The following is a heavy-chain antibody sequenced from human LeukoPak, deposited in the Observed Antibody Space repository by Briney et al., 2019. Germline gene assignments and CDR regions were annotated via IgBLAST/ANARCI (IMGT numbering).Heavy chain of an antibody. CDR3: ARVGSSTNGEIDY. CDR2: IYYSGST. J-gene: IGHJ4*02. V-gene: IGHV4-59*02. Sequence: SETLSLTCTVSGGSVSSYYWSWIRQPPGKGLEWIGYIYYSGSTNYNPSLKSRVTISVDTSKNQFSLKLSSVTAADTAVYYCARVGSSTNGEIDYWGQGTLVTVSS. D-gene: IGHD2-2*01. CDR1: GGSVSSYY.